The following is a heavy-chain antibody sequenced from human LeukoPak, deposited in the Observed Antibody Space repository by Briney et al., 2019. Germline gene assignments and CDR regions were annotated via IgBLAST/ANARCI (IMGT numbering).Heavy chain of an antibody. CDR3: ARAFLSGWTLDY. D-gene: IGHD6-19*01. Sequence: SETLSLTCTVSGGSLSSGSYYWSWIRQPPGKGLEWIGYIYYSGSTNYNPSLKSRVTISVDTSKNQFSLKLSSVTAADTAVYYCARAFLSGWTLDYWGQGTLVTVSS. CDR1: GGSLSSGSYY. V-gene: IGHV4-61*01. J-gene: IGHJ4*02. CDR2: IYYSGST.